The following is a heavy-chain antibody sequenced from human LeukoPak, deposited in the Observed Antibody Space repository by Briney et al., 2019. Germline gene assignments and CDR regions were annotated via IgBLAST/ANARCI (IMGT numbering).Heavy chain of an antibody. Sequence: GGSLRLSCAASGFTFSSYWMSWVRQAPGKGLEWVANIKQDGSEKYYVDSVKGRFTISRDNAKNSLYLQMNSLRAEDAAVYYCARGRYCSSTSCHYFDYWGQGTLVTVSS. CDR3: ARGRYCSSTSCHYFDY. CDR2: IKQDGSEK. J-gene: IGHJ4*02. CDR1: GFTFSSYW. D-gene: IGHD2-2*01. V-gene: IGHV3-7*01.